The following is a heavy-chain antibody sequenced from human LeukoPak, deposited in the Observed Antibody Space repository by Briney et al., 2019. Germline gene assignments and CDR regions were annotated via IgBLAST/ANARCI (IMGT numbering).Heavy chain of an antibody. CDR3: ARDESSVWNHPRFSSGMDV. Sequence: GGSLRLSCAASGFTFSDYYMSWIRQAPGKGLEWVSYISSSGSTIYYADSVKGRFTISRDNAKNSLYLQMNSLRAEDTAVYYCARDESSVWNHPRFSSGMDVWGQGTTVTVSS. D-gene: IGHD1-14*01. CDR1: GFTFSDYY. V-gene: IGHV3-11*01. CDR2: ISSSGSTI. J-gene: IGHJ6*02.